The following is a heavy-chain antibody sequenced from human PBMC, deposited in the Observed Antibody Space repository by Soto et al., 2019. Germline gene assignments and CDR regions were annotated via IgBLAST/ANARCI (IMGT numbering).Heavy chain of an antibody. CDR1: GDSVTSGDYY. Sequence: QVQLQESGPGLVKPSETLSLTCTVSGDSVTSGDYYWNWIRQPPGKGLEWIGYIYNIGRTNYNPSLKSRVTISVDTSNNQFSLTLTSVTAADTAVYYCARDGEVWGQGTLVTVSS. CDR2: IYNIGRT. V-gene: IGHV4-61*08. CDR3: ARDGEV. J-gene: IGHJ4*02. D-gene: IGHD3-3*01.